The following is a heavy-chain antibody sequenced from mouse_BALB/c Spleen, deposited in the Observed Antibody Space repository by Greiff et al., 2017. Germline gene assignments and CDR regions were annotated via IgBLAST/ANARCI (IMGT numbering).Heavy chain of an antibody. CDR2: ISSGGSYT. Sequence: EVMLVESGGGLVKPGGSLKLSCAASGFTFSSYTMSWVRQTPEKRLEWVATISSGGSYTYYPDSVKGRFTISRDNAKNTLYLQMSSLKSEDTAMYYCTREGGLRWYFDVWGAGTTVTVSS. CDR1: GFTFSSYT. D-gene: IGHD2-4*01. CDR3: TREGGLRWYFDV. J-gene: IGHJ1*01. V-gene: IGHV5-6-4*01.